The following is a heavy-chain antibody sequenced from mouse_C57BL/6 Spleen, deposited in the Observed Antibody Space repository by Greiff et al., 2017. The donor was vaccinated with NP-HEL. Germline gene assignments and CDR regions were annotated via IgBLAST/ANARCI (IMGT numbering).Heavy chain of an antibody. CDR2: IWGGGSS. V-gene: IGHV2-9*01. CDR3: AKHDYYGSSSGWYFDV. Sequence: VQVVESGPGLVAPSPSLSITCTVSGFSLTSYGVDWVRQPPGKGLEWLGVIWGGGSSNYNSALMSRLSISKDNSKSQVFLKMNSLQTDDTAMYYCAKHDYYGSSSGWYFDVWGTGTTVTVSS. J-gene: IGHJ1*03. CDR1: GFSLTSYG. D-gene: IGHD1-1*01.